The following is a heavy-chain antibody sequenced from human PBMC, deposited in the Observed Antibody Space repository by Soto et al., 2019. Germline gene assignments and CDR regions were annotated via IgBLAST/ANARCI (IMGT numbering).Heavy chain of an antibody. D-gene: IGHD4-17*01. CDR3: ANLKRQATVTTSGY. Sequence: GGSLRLSCAASGFTFSSYAMSWVRQAPGKGLEWVSAISGSGGSTYYADSVKGRFTISRDNSKNTLYLQMNSLRAEDTAVYYCANLKRQATVTTSGYWGQGTLVTVSS. CDR1: GFTFSSYA. V-gene: IGHV3-23*01. CDR2: ISGSGGST. J-gene: IGHJ4*02.